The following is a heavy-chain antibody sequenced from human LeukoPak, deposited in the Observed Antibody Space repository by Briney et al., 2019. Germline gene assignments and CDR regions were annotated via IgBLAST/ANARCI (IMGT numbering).Heavy chain of an antibody. CDR3: ARDSSGYYRSGFDY. J-gene: IGHJ4*02. V-gene: IGHV3-48*03. CDR2: ISSSGSTI. Sequence: GGSLRLSCAASGFTFSSYEMNWVRQAPGKGLEWVSYISSSGSTIYYADSVKGRFTISRDNAKNSLYLQMNSLRAEDTAVYYCARDSSGYYRSGFDYWGQGTVVTVSS. CDR1: GFTFSSYE. D-gene: IGHD3-22*01.